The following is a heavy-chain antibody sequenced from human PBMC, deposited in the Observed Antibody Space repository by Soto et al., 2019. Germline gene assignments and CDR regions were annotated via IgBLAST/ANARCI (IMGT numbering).Heavy chain of an antibody. J-gene: IGHJ6*02. CDR2: IYHSGST. CDR1: GGSISSSNW. CDR3: ARVWVFWQRGVSGGYGMDV. D-gene: IGHD3-10*01. Sequence: PSETLSLTCAVSGGSISSSNWWSWVRQPPGKGLEWIGEIYHSGSTNYNPSLKSRVTISVDKSKNQFSLKLSSVTAADTAVYYCARVWVFWQRGVSGGYGMDVWGQGTTVTVSS. V-gene: IGHV4-4*02.